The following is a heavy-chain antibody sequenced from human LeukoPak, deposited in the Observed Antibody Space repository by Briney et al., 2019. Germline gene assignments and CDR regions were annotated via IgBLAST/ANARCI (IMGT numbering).Heavy chain of an antibody. CDR2: INHSGST. CDR1: GGSFSGYY. D-gene: IGHD3-22*01. Sequence: SETLSLTCAVYGGSFSGYYWSWVRQPPEKGLEWIGEINHSGSTNYNPSLKSRVTISVDTSKNQFSLELTSVTAADTAVYYCARRRYDASGYSQSRGRYFDYWGQGTLVTVSS. V-gene: IGHV4-34*01. CDR3: ARRRYDASGYSQSRGRYFDY. J-gene: IGHJ4*02.